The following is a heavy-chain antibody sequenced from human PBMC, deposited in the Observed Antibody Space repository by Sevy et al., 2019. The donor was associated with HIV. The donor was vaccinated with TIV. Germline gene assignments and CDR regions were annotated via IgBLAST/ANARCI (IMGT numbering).Heavy chain of an antibody. CDR2: IYYSGIT. V-gene: IGHV4-30-4*01. D-gene: IGHD2-2*01. Sequence: SETLSLTCSVSGGSISSGDYYWTWMRQSPGKGLEWIGYIYYSGITYYNPSLKSRVIISIDTVKNQFSLKLSSVTAADTAVYYYARYCTRTSPHNWFDPWGQGTLVTVSS. CDR1: GGSISSGDYY. J-gene: IGHJ5*02. CDR3: ARYCTRTSPHNWFDP.